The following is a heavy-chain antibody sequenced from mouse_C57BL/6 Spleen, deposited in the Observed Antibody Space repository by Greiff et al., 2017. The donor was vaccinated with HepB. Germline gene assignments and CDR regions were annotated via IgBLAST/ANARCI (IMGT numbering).Heavy chain of an antibody. CDR1: GYTFTSYW. D-gene: IGHD2-4*01. CDR2: INPSDSET. J-gene: IGHJ4*01. CDR3: RRKDYDSSDAMDY. Sequence: QVQLQQPGAELVRPGSSVKLSCKASGYTFTSYWMHWVKQRPIQGLEWIGNINPSDSETHYNQKFKDKATLTVDKSSSTAYMQLSSLTSEDSAVYCCRRKDYDSSDAMDYWGQGTSVTVSS. V-gene: IGHV1-52*01.